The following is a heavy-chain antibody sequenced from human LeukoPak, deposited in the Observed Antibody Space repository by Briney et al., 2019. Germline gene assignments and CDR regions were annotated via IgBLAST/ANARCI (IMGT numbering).Heavy chain of an antibody. CDR3: ARGVRTYYDILTGYYVDY. CDR2: INPNSGGT. J-gene: IGHJ4*02. Sequence: ASVKVSCKASGYTFTGYYMHWVRQAPGQGLEWMGWINPNSGGTNYAQKFQGRVTMTRDTSISTAYMELSRLRSDDTAVYYCARGVRTYYDILTGYYVDYWGQGTLVTVSS. D-gene: IGHD3-9*01. V-gene: IGHV1-2*02. CDR1: GYTFTGYY.